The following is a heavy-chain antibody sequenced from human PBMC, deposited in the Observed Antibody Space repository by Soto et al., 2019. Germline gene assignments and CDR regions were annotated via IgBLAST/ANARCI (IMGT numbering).Heavy chain of an antibody. CDR2: SNHVGNT. Sequence: QVQLQQWGAGLLKPSETLSLTCAVYGGSFSGFYWSWIRQPPGKGLEWIGESNHVGNTNNNPSLKNRVTMSIDPSKNQFSLRLSSVTAADTAVYYCARVLLAGVTTDWGQGTLVIVSS. D-gene: IGHD5-18*01. CDR3: ARVLLAGVTTD. CDR1: GGSFSGFY. V-gene: IGHV4-34*01. J-gene: IGHJ4*02.